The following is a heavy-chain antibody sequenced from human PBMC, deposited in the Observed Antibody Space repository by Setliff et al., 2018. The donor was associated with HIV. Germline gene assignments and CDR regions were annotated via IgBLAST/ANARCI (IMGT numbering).Heavy chain of an antibody. Sequence: GESLKISCKGSGYSFIRYWIGWVRQMPGKGLEWMGIIYPDDSDTSYSPSFQGQVTISADKSISTAYLQWSSLKASDTAMYYCARHYTSGWYGERGAFDVWAQGTMVTVSS. CDR3: ARHYTSGWYGERGAFDV. D-gene: IGHD6-19*01. CDR1: GYSFIRYW. CDR2: IYPDDSDT. V-gene: IGHV5-51*01. J-gene: IGHJ3*01.